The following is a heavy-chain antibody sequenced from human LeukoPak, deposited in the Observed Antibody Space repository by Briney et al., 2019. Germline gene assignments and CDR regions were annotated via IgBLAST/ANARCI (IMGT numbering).Heavy chain of an antibody. Sequence: EASVKVSCKASGYTFTGYYMHWVRQAPGQGLEWMGWINPNSGGTNYAQKFQGRVTMTRDTSISTAYMELSRLRSDDTAVYYCARGTRPRGGFFDYWGQGTLVTVSS. CDR1: GYTFTGYY. CDR2: INPNSGGT. CDR3: ARGTRPRGGFFDY. V-gene: IGHV1-2*02. J-gene: IGHJ4*02. D-gene: IGHD3-16*01.